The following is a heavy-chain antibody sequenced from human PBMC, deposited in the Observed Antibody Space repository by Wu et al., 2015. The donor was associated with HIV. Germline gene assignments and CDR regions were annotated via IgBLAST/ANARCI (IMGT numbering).Heavy chain of an antibody. CDR3: ATRIGNMEAFDI. Sequence: QVQLVQSGAEVKKPGASVKVSCKASGYTFSSNYMHWVRQAPGPGFEWMGVINPSENXISYAQKFQGRVTMTRDTTTSTFYMELSSLRSEDTAVYYCATRIGNMEAFDIWAKGQWSSSL. CDR1: GYTFSSNY. CDR2: INPSENXI. D-gene: IGHD1/OR15-1a*01. V-gene: IGHV1-46*01. J-gene: IGHJ3*02.